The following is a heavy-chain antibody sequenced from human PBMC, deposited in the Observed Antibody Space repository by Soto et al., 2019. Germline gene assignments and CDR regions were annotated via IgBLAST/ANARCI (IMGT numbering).Heavy chain of an antibody. CDR3: ARYSGSSYFDY. V-gene: IGHV4-30-2*01. CDR1: GGSISSGGYS. Sequence: SETLSLTWAVSGGSISSGGYSWSWIRQPPGKGLEWIGYIYHSGSTYYNPSLKSRVTISVDTSKTQFSLKLSSVTAADMAVYYGARYSGSSYFDYWGQCTLVPVS. J-gene: IGHJ4*02. D-gene: IGHD1-26*01. CDR2: IYHSGST.